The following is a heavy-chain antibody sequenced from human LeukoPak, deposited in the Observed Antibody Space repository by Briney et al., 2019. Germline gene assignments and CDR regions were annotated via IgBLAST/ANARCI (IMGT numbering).Heavy chain of an antibody. CDR2: INSGSSYI. V-gene: IGHV3-21*01. Sequence: GGSLRLSCAASGFTFSSYSMDWVRQAPGKGLEWVSSINSGSSYIYYADSVKGRFTISRDNAKNSLFLQMNTLRAEDTAVYYRARAIFSRGWYLVDYWGQGTLVTVSS. D-gene: IGHD6-19*01. J-gene: IGHJ4*02. CDR3: ARAIFSRGWYLVDY. CDR1: GFTFSSYS.